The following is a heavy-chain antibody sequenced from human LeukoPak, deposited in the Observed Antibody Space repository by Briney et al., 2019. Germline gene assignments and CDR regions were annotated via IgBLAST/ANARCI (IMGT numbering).Heavy chain of an antibody. Sequence: GGSLRLSCAASGFTFSRYWMSWVRQAPGKGLEWVANIKEDGSAKYYVDSVEGRFTISRDNSKNTLYLQMNSLRAEDTAVYYCARDLVGGWDDSSGYYYGYFDYWGQGTLVTVSS. CDR3: ARDLVGGWDDSSGYYYGYFDY. D-gene: IGHD3-22*01. CDR2: IKEDGSAK. V-gene: IGHV3-7*01. J-gene: IGHJ4*02. CDR1: GFTFSRYW.